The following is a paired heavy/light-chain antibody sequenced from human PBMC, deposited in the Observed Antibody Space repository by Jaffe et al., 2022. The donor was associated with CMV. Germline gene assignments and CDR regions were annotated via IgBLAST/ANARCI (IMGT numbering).Heavy chain of an antibody. CDR3: ARRYYNSDEGFSLDN. Sequence: QVLLQESGPGLVKPSGTLSLTCAVSGASISSNNWWTWVRQPPGKGLEWIGEISQSGITNYNTSLKSRVSMSVDKSKNQFSLKLNSVIAADTAVYYCARRYYNSDEGFSLDNWSQGTLVTVSS. CDR1: GASISSNNW. D-gene: IGHD6-19*01. V-gene: IGHV4-4*02. CDR2: ISQSGIT. J-gene: IGHJ4*02.
Light chain of an antibody. CDR2: AAS. Sequence: DIQMTQSPSSLSASVGDRVTISCRASQNINVYLNWYQQKPGKAPKLLIFAASSLQSGVPSRFTGSGSGTDFTLAISSLQREDFATYYCQQSSNTPFTFGPGTRVHF. CDR3: QQSSNTPFT. J-gene: IGKJ3*01. CDR1: QNINVY. V-gene: IGKV1-39*01.